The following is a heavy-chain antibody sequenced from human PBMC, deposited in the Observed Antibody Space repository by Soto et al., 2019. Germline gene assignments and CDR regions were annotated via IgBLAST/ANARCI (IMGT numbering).Heavy chain of an antibody. Sequence: GGSLRLSCAASGFTFDDYAMHWVRQAPGKGLEWVSGISWNSGSIGYADSVKGRFTISRDNAKNSLYLQMNSLRAEDTALYYCAKSSPKVGVVIYRGYFQHWGQGTLVTVSS. J-gene: IGHJ1*01. D-gene: IGHD3-3*01. CDR3: AKSSPKVGVVIYRGYFQH. CDR1: GFTFDDYA. CDR2: ISWNSGSI. V-gene: IGHV3-9*01.